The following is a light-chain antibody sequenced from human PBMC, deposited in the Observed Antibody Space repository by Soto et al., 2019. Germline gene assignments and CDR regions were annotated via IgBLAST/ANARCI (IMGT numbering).Light chain of an antibody. V-gene: IGLV2-8*01. CDR3: SSYAGRTTYV. CDR1: SSDVGGYDY. Sequence: QSGLTQPPAASGSPRQSVTISCTGTSSDVGGYDYVSWYQQRPGKAPKLLIHEVTKRPSGVADRFSGSKSGNTASLTVSGLQAEDEADYYCSSYAGRTTYVFGTGPKVTVL. CDR2: EVT. J-gene: IGLJ1*01.